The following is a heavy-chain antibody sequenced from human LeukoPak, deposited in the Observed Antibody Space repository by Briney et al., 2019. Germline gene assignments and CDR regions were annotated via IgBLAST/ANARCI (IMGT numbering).Heavy chain of an antibody. CDR2: ISTDGSVT. V-gene: IGHV3-74*01. J-gene: IGHJ4*02. Sequence: GGSLRLSCAASGFTFSTYWMHWVRRAPGKGLVWVSRISTDGSVTSYADSVKGRFTISRDNAKNTMYLQMNSLRAVDTAVYYCARIGGSGSYSGHYFDHWGQGTLVTVSS. CDR3: ARIGGSGSYSGHYFDH. D-gene: IGHD3-10*01. CDR1: GFTFSTYW.